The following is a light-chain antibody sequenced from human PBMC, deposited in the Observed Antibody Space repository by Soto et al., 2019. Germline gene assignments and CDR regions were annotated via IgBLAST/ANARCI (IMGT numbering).Light chain of an antibody. CDR3: QQSYSTTRIT. V-gene: IGKV1-39*01. CDR2: AAS. Sequence: DIQMTQSPSSLSASVGDRVTISCRSSQSISSYLNWYQQNPGKAPKLLIYAASSLQSGVPSRFSGSGSGTDFTLTISSLQPEDFATYYCQQSYSTTRITFGQGTRLEFK. J-gene: IGKJ5*01. CDR1: QSISSY.